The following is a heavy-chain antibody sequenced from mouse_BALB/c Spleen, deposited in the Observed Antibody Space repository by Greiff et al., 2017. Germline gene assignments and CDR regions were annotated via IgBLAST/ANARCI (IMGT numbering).Heavy chain of an antibody. CDR1: GFNIKDYY. V-gene: IGHV14-1*02. J-gene: IGHJ3*01. D-gene: IGHD2-4*01. CDR3: AYYDYGGFAY. CDR2: IDPENGNT. Sequence: EVKLMESGAELVRPGALVKLSCKASGFNIKDYYMHWVKQRPEQGLEWIGWIDPENGNTIYDPKFQGKASITADTSSNTAYLQLSSLTSEDTAVYYCAYYDYGGFAYWGQGTLVTVSA.